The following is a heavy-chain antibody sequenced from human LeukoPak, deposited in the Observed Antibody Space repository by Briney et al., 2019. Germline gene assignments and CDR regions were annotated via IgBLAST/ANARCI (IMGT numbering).Heavy chain of an antibody. CDR3: AREKVYSSARGTTFDY. Sequence: PGRSLGLSCAASGFTFSSYWMSWVRQAPGKGLEWVANIKQDGSEKYYVDSVKGRFTISRDNAKNSLYLQMNSLRAEDTAVYYCAREKVYSSARGTTFDYWGQGTLVTVSS. J-gene: IGHJ4*02. CDR1: GFTFSSYW. CDR2: IKQDGSEK. D-gene: IGHD6-19*01. V-gene: IGHV3-7*03.